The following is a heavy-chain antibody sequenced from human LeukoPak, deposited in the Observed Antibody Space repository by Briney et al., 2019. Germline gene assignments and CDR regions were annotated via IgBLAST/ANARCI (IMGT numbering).Heavy chain of an antibody. CDR3: ARDKGRYYYDSSGY. CDR2: ISAYNGNT. V-gene: IGHV1-18*01. CDR1: GYTFTSYG. Sequence: SVKVSCKASGYTFTSYGISWVRQAPGQGLEWMGWISAYNGNTNYAQKLQGRVTMTTDTSTSTAYMELRSLRSDDTAVYYCARDKGRYYYDSSGYWGQGTLVTVSS. D-gene: IGHD3-22*01. J-gene: IGHJ4*02.